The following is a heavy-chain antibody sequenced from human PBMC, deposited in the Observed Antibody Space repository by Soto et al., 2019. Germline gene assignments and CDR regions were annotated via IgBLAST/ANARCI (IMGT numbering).Heavy chain of an antibody. CDR1: GFTFRTYE. J-gene: IGHJ6*02. V-gene: IGHV3-48*03. CDR3: ARDMSSSSRGMDV. CDR2: ISSSADSI. D-gene: IGHD6-13*01. Sequence: GGSLRLSCVGSGFTFRTYEINWVRQAPGRGLGWVSYISSSADSIYYADSVKGRFTISRDNAKNSLLLQMNSLRAEDTAIYYCARDMSSSSRGMDVWGQGTTVTVSS.